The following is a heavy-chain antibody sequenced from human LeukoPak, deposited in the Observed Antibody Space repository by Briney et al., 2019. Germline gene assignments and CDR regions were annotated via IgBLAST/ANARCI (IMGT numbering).Heavy chain of an antibody. CDR3: ARDRRGGYDSSGYSN. CDR2: INPSGGST. J-gene: IGHJ3*01. CDR1: GGTFTSYG. V-gene: IGHV1-46*01. D-gene: IGHD3-22*01. Sequence: ASVKVSCKASGGTFTSYGISWVRQAPGQGLEWMGLINPSGGSTSYAQKFQGRVTMTRDMSTSTVYMELSSLRSEDTAVYYCARDRRGGYDSSGYSNWGQGTMVTVSS.